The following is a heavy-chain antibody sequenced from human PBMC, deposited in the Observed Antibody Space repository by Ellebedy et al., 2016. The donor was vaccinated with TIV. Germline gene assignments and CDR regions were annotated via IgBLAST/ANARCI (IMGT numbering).Heavy chain of an antibody. V-gene: IGHV3-23*01. CDR2: ISGSGGST. Sequence: GESLKISCAASGFTLSSYAMSWVRQAPGKGLEWVSAISGSGGSTYYADSVKGRFTISRDNSKNTLYLQMNSLRAEDTAVYYCARAVSPDTAMVTGYWGQGTLVTVSS. J-gene: IGHJ4*02. D-gene: IGHD5-18*01. CDR1: GFTLSSYA. CDR3: ARAVSPDTAMVTGY.